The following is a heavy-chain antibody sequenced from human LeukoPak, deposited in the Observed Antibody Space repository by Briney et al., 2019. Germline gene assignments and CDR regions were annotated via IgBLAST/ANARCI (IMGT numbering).Heavy chain of an antibody. CDR1: GFTFMSYA. CDR3: ARGGYHAYYLDY. Sequence: GGSLRLSCTASGFTFMSYAMTWVRQVPGGGLEWVAEISPDGSRTRYADSVKGRFTISRDNSKSTLHLQINSLRGDDTAVYYCARGGYHAYYLDYWGQGSLVTVSS. J-gene: IGHJ4*02. V-gene: IGHV3-23*01. CDR2: ISPDGSRT. D-gene: IGHD5-18*01.